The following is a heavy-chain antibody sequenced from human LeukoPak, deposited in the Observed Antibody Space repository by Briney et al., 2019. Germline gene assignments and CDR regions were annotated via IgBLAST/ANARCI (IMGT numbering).Heavy chain of an antibody. J-gene: IGHJ4*02. D-gene: IGHD3-22*01. Sequence: GASVKVSCKACGGTFSSYTISWVRQAPGQGLEWMGRIILILGIANYAQKFQGRVTITADKSTSTAYMELSSLRSEDTAVYYCARSAHYDPYYFDYWGQGTLVTVSS. CDR2: IILILGIA. CDR3: ARSAHYDPYYFDY. V-gene: IGHV1-69*02. CDR1: GGTFSSYT.